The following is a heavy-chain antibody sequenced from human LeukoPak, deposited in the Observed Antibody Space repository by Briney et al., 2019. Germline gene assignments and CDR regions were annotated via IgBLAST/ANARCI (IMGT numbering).Heavy chain of an antibody. CDR1: GFTFSGSA. V-gene: IGHV3-73*01. J-gene: IGHJ4*02. CDR2: IRSKAHSYAT. Sequence: GGSLRLPCAASGFTFSGSAMHWVRQASGKGLEWVGRIRSKAHSYATVYAASVKGRFTISRDDSKNTAYLQMNSLKTEDTAVYYCRRPDCGDYFPDHWGQGTLVTVSS. D-gene: IGHD4-17*01. CDR3: RRPDCGDYFPDH.